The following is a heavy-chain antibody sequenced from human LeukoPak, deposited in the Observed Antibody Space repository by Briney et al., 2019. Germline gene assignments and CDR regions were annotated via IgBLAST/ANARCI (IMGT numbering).Heavy chain of an antibody. V-gene: IGHV4-34*01. CDR1: GGSFSGYY. J-gene: IGHJ4*02. Sequence: SETLSLTCAVYGGSFSGYYWSWIRQTPGKGLEWIGEIHHSGSTHYNPSLKSRVTISEDTSKNQFSLKLSSVTAADTAVYYCARGRYCCSTSCYLRSSWLSYWGQGTLVTVSS. CDR3: ARGRYCCSTSCYLRSSWLSY. D-gene: IGHD2-2*01. CDR2: IHHSGST.